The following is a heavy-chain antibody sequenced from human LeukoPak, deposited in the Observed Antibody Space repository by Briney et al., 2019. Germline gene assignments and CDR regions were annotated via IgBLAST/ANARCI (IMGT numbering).Heavy chain of an antibody. Sequence: ASVKVSCKASGYTLTSYGISWVRQAPGQGLEWMGWISAYNGNTNYVQKLQGRLTMTTDTSTSTAYIELRSLMSNDTAVYYCARGFPDYDSSGYSLDRFDPWGQGTLVTVSS. J-gene: IGHJ5*02. D-gene: IGHD3-22*01. CDR2: ISAYNGNT. CDR3: ARGFPDYDSSGYSLDRFDP. V-gene: IGHV1-18*01. CDR1: GYTLTSYG.